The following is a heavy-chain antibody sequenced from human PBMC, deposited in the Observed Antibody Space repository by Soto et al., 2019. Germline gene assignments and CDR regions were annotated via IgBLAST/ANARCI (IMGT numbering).Heavy chain of an antibody. Sequence: SETLSLTCTVSNFSVLTSIYYWAWIRQPPGKGLEWVGTVYYTGTTYYNPSLQSRVTISIDTSKNQFSLNLNSVTAADTAVYYCARNWNIALVPAAYFDSWGQGTLVTVSS. CDR1: NFSVLTSIYY. CDR2: VYYTGTT. J-gene: IGHJ4*02. CDR3: ARNWNIALVPAAYFDS. D-gene: IGHD2-2*01. V-gene: IGHV4-39*01.